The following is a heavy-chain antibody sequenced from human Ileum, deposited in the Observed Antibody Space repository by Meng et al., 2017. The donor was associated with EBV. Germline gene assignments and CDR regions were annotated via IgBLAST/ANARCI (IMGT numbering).Heavy chain of an antibody. V-gene: IGHV6-1*01. Sequence: QTQIHQSGPGLLKPSQTLSLTCALPGDSVSSISGAWNWIRQSPSRGLEWLGRTYYRSKWNTDYAVSVSSRITISPDTSKNQFSLQLNSVTPEDTAVYYCARGSYYFDSWGQGTLVTVSS. CDR2: TYYRSKWNT. CDR3: ARGSYYFDS. J-gene: IGHJ4*02. CDR1: GDSVSSISGA. D-gene: IGHD1-26*01.